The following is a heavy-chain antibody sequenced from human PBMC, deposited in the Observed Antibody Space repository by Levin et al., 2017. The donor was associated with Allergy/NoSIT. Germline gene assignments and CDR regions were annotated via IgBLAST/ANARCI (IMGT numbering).Heavy chain of an antibody. CDR3: TTDFWSGYHYGMDV. CDR1: GFTFSNAW. Sequence: GGSLRLSCAASGFTFSNAWMSWVRQAPGKGLEWVGRIKSKTDGGTTDYAAPVKGRFTISRDDSKNTLYLQMNSLKTEDTAVYYCTTDFWSGYHYGMDVWGQGTTVTVSS. V-gene: IGHV3-15*01. J-gene: IGHJ6*02. D-gene: IGHD3-3*01. CDR2: IKSKTDGGTT.